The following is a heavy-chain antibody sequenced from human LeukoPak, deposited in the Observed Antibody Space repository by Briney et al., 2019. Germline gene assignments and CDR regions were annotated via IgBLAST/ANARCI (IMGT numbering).Heavy chain of an antibody. CDR2: FDPEDGET. CDR1: GYTLTGLS. V-gene: IGHV1-24*01. D-gene: IGHD5-12*01. J-gene: IGHJ4*02. CDR3: ATTPIYSGYDLRAFYFDY. Sequence: ASVKVSCKVSGYTLTGLSMHWVRQAPGKGLEWMGGFDPEDGETIYAQKFQGRVTMTEDTSTDTAYMELSSLRSEDTAVYYCATTPIYSGYDLRAFYFDYWGQGTLVTVSS.